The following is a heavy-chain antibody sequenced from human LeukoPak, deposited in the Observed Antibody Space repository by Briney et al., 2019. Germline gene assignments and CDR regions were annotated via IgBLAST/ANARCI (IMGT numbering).Heavy chain of an antibody. CDR1: GFTFSTYA. D-gene: IGHD6-19*01. J-gene: IGHJ1*01. Sequence: GGSLRLSCAASGFTFSTYAMHWGRQAPGKGLEHVSSITYDGGTTYYANSVKGRFTISRDNSKNTLYLQMGSLRDEDMSVYYCARDEAGYSSDWGQGTLVTVSS. CDR2: ITYDGGTT. V-gene: IGHV3-64*01. CDR3: ARDEAGYSSD.